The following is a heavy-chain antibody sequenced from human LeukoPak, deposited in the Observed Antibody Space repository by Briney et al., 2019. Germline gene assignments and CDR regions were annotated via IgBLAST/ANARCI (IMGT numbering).Heavy chain of an antibody. D-gene: IGHD2-2*01. CDR1: GFTFDDYA. V-gene: IGHV3-9*01. CDR2: ISWNSGSI. CDR3: AKDTDCSSTSCYGFGFDY. Sequence: GRSLRLSCAASGFTFDDYAMRWVRQAPGKGLEWVSGISWNSGSIGYADSVKGRFTISRDNAKNSLYLQMNSLRAEDTALYYCAKDTDCSSTSCYGFGFDYWGQGTLVTVSS. J-gene: IGHJ4*02.